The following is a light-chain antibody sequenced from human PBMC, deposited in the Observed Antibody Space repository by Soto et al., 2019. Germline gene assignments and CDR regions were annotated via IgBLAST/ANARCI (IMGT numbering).Light chain of an antibody. CDR2: SAS. J-gene: IGKJ4*01. Sequence: DVQMTQSPSSLSASVGDRVTITCRASQDISNYLAWYQQKPGKVPELLIYSASTLQSGVPSRFSGSGSGTDFTLTISSLHPEDVATYYCQKYNAAHLTFGGGTKVEMK. CDR3: QKYNAAHLT. V-gene: IGKV1-27*01. CDR1: QDISNY.